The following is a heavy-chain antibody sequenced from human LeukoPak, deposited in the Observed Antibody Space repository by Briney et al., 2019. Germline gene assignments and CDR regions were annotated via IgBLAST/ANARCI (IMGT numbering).Heavy chain of an antibody. CDR2: IYYSGST. Sequence: SETLSLTCTVSGGSISSYYWSWIRQPPGKGLEWIGYIYYSGSTNYNPSLKSRVTISVDTSKNQFSLKLSSVTAADTAVYYCAGEVWFGELLVDYWGQGTLVTVSS. D-gene: IGHD3-10*01. CDR1: GGSISSYY. J-gene: IGHJ4*02. CDR3: AGEVWFGELLVDY. V-gene: IGHV4-59*08.